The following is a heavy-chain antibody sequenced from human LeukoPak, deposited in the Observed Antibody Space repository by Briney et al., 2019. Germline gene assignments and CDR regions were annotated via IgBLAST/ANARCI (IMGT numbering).Heavy chain of an antibody. CDR3: AKAVAAAGRFGFDP. CDR1: GGSISTYY. J-gene: IGHJ5*02. CDR2: IYNSGST. Sequence: SETLSLTCTVSGGSISTYYWSWIRQPPGKGLEWIGYIYNSGSTNYNPSLQSRVTISVDTSKNQFSLRLTSVTAADTAVYYCAKAVAAAGRFGFDPWGQGTLVTVFS. D-gene: IGHD6-13*01. V-gene: IGHV4-59*01.